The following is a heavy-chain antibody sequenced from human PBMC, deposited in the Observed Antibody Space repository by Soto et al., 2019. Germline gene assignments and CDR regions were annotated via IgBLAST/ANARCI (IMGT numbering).Heavy chain of an antibody. CDR3: ARESGGATATLDYYFFYMDV. CDR1: GDTFTGYY. CDR2: INPNSGVT. Sequence: QVQLVQSGAEVKKPGASVTVSCRASGDTFTGYYMHWVRQAPGQGLEWMGWINPNSGVTKYAQKFQGWVNMTRDTSIRSVYMQLSRLRSYDTAVYYCARESGGATATLDYYFFYMDVWGTETTVTVSS. D-gene: IGHD5-12*01. V-gene: IGHV1-2*04. J-gene: IGHJ6*03.